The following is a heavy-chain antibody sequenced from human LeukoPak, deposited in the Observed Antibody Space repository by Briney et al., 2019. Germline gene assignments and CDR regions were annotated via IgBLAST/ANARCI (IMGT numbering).Heavy chain of an antibody. CDR3: ARPSIAARPDY. Sequence: PGGSLRLSCAASGFTFSSYEMNWVRQAPGKGLEWVSYISSSGSTIYYADSVKGRFTISRDNAKNSLYLQMNSLRAEDTAVYYCARPSIAARPDYWGQGTLVTVSS. CDR1: GFTFSSYE. J-gene: IGHJ4*02. D-gene: IGHD6-6*01. CDR2: ISSSGSTI. V-gene: IGHV3-48*03.